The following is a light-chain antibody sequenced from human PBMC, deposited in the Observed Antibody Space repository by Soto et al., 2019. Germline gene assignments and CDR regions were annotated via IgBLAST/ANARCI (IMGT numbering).Light chain of an antibody. CDR3: QQYGSSPPIT. J-gene: IGKJ5*01. CDR1: QSVTSNY. Sequence: EIVLTQSPGTLSLSPGERATLSCRASQSVTSNYLAWYQQKPGQAPRLLFFGASIRATGIPDRFSGSGSGTDFTLTISRLEPEDFAVYYCQQYGSSPPITFGQGTRLEIK. CDR2: GAS. V-gene: IGKV3-20*01.